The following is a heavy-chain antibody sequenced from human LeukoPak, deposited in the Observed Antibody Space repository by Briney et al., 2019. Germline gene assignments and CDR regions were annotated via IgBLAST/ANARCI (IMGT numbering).Heavy chain of an antibody. D-gene: IGHD3-10*01. CDR2: IYTTGHI. CDR3: ARESRKVVGDEYLFDY. Sequence: PSETLSLTCTVSGDSITDYYWSWMRQPAGKGLEWIGRIYTTGHIDYNPSLQSRVTLSVDPPKNQLSLKLISVTAADSAMYYCARESRKVVGDEYLFDYWAREPWSQSP. J-gene: IGHJ4*02. V-gene: IGHV4-4*07. CDR1: GDSITDYY.